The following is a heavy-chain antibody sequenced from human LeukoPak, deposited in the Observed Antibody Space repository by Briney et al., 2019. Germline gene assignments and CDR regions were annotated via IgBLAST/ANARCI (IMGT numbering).Heavy chain of an antibody. V-gene: IGHV4-59*01. J-gene: IGHJ4*02. CDR2: IYHSGST. CDR1: GGSISTYY. D-gene: IGHD5-12*01. Sequence: SETLSLTCTVSGGSISTYYWSWIRQPPGKGLEWIGYIYHSGSTNYNPSLKSRVTISVDTSQNQFYLKLSSVTAADTVVYYCARDGYSGSDALWGQGTLVTVSS. CDR3: ARDGYSGSDAL.